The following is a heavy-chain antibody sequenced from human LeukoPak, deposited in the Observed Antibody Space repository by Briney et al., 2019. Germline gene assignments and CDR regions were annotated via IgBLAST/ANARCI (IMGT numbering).Heavy chain of an antibody. D-gene: IGHD5-18*01. V-gene: IGHV1-69*05. CDR1: GGRFSSYA. J-gene: IGHJ3*02. Sequence: SVKVSCKASGGRFSSYAISWVRQAPGQGLEWMGRIIPFFGTANYAQQFQGRVTIITDDSTSTAYVELSSLRSEDTAVYYCARPQRGYSYSAFDIWGQGTMVTVSS. CDR3: ARPQRGYSYSAFDI. CDR2: IIPFFGTA.